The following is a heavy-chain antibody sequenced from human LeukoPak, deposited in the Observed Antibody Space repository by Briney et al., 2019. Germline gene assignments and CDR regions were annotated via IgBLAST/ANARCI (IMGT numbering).Heavy chain of an antibody. CDR2: ISDIGIGT. Sequence: GGSLRLSCAASVFIFSNYVMGWVRQAPGKGLELVSSISDIGIGTYYADSVKGRFTIFRDNSKNILYLQMNSLRAEDTAIYYCAKRGGGTMFAFDIWGQGTMVTVSS. J-gene: IGHJ3*02. CDR1: VFIFSNYV. D-gene: IGHD3-10*02. V-gene: IGHV3-23*01. CDR3: AKRGGGTMFAFDI.